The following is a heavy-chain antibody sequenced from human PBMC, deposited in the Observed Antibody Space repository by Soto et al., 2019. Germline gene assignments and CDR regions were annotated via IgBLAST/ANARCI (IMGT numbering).Heavy chain of an antibody. CDR1: GFTVGNNY. D-gene: IGHD3-10*01. CDR2: IYSTGTT. J-gene: IGHJ4*02. Sequence: PGGSLRLSCAASGFTVGNNYMSWVRQAPGKGLEWVSLIYSTGTTKYADSVKGRFTVSRDNAKNTLYLQMNSLRAEDTAVYYCAKDGRGSGSHYNSFGYWGQGTLVTAPQ. V-gene: IGHV3-53*01. CDR3: AKDGRGSGSHYNSFGY.